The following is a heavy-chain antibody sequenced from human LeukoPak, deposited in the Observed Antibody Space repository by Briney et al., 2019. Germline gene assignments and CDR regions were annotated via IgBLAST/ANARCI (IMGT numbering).Heavy chain of an antibody. CDR3: AKDANYYDSSGYLIPFDY. Sequence: GGSLRLSCSASGFTFSRFAMTWVRQLPGRGLEWVSSISGNGHQTYYADSVKGRFSVSRDNSKNILYLQMDSLRADDSAPYYCAKDANYYDSSGYLIPFDYWGQGTLVTVPS. CDR2: ISGNGHQT. D-gene: IGHD3-22*01. CDR1: GFTFSRFA. V-gene: IGHV3-23*01. J-gene: IGHJ4*02.